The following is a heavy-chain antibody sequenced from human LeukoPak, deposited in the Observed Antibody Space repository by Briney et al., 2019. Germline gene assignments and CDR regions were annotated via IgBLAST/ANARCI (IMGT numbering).Heavy chain of an antibody. D-gene: IGHD1-1*01. Sequence: GGSLRLSCAASGFTFSSYGMHWVRQAPGKGLEWVAHIKEDESDEYYVDSVRGRFTASRDNAKNSVNLQMNSLRVEDTAVYYCARWRGRQSEFDYWGQGTLVTVSS. CDR3: ARWRGRQSEFDY. CDR1: GFTFSSYG. J-gene: IGHJ4*02. CDR2: IKEDESDE. V-gene: IGHV3-7*01.